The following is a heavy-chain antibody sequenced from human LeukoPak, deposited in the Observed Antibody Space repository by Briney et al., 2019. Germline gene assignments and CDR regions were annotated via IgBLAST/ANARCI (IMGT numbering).Heavy chain of an antibody. D-gene: IGHD2-2*01. Sequence: ASVKVSCTASGGTFSSYAISWVRQAPGQGLEWMGGIIPIFGTANYAQKFQGRVTITADESTSTAYMELSSLRSEDTAVYYCARGLRSTSSETDYWGQGTLVTVSS. CDR1: GGTFSSYA. V-gene: IGHV1-69*13. CDR2: IIPIFGTA. J-gene: IGHJ4*02. CDR3: ARGLRSTSSETDY.